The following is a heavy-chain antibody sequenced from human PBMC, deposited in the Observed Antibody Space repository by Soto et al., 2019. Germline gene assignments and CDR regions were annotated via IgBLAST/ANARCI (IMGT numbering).Heavy chain of an antibody. V-gene: IGHV1-18*01. CDR2: ISPHKDDT. J-gene: IGHJ4*02. CDR3: VRDLDGSGSYYTNY. CDR1: GYTFSSIG. Sequence: GASVKVSCKTSGYTFSSIGISWLRQSPGQGLEWMGWISPHKDDTYYAQRLQGRVTMTTDTSTSTAYMELRSLRSDDTAVYFCVRDLDGSGSYYTNYWGQGTLVTVSS. D-gene: IGHD3-10*01.